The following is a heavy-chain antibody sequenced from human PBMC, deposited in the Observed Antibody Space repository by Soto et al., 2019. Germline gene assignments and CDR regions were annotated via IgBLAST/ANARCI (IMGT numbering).Heavy chain of an antibody. CDR2: MAYDGNRE. CDR3: ARVGGSFYGSWDS. CDR1: GFTFSMYV. V-gene: IGHV3-30-3*01. J-gene: IGHJ4*02. D-gene: IGHD1-26*01. Sequence: QVQLVESGGGLVQPGRSLRLSCEASGFTFSMYVMHWVRQAPGKGLEWVAVMAYDGNREYYGDSVKGRFFVSRDNSKNTLYLKMNSLRPEDTAVYYCARVGGSFYGSWDSWGQGALVTVSS.